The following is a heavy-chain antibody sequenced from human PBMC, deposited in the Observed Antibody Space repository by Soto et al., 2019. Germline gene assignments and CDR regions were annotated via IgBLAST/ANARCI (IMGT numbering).Heavy chain of an antibody. J-gene: IGHJ6*02. D-gene: IGHD2-2*01. CDR3: ARDHIVVVPAARGDYYYGMDV. Sequence: XGSLRPSCAASGFTSRSSGMNWDRKAPGKGLDWVSYISSSGSTIYYADSVKGRFTISRDNAKNSLYLQMNSLRAEDTAVYYCARDHIVVVPAARGDYYYGMDVWGQGTTVTVSS. CDR1: GFTSRSSG. V-gene: IGHV3-48*03. CDR2: ISSSGSTI.